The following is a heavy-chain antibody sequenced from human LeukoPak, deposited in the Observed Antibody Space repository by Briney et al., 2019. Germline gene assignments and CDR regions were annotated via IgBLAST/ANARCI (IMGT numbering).Heavy chain of an antibody. D-gene: IGHD6-13*01. Sequence: SVKVSCKASGGTFISYAISWVRQAPGQGLEWMGGIIPIFGTANYAQKFQGRVTITADESTSTAYMELSSLRSEDTAVYYCARDPSSASSSWYESGYWGQGTLVTVSS. CDR2: IIPIFGTA. J-gene: IGHJ4*02. V-gene: IGHV1-69*01. CDR1: GGTFISYA. CDR3: ARDPSSASSSWYESGY.